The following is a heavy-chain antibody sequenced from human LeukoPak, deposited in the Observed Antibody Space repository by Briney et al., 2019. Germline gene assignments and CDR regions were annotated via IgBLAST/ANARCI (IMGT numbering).Heavy chain of an antibody. CDR1: GFTFSSYG. J-gene: IGHJ3*02. CDR3: ATDRNYFGSGTRDDAFDI. Sequence: GGSLRLSCAASGFTFSSYGMHWVRRAPGKGPEWVADISYDGSNKYYADSVKGRFTISRDNSKNTLYLQMNSLRAEDTAVYYCATDRNYFGSGTRDDAFDIWGQGTMVTVSS. D-gene: IGHD3-10*01. V-gene: IGHV3-30*03. CDR2: ISYDGSNK.